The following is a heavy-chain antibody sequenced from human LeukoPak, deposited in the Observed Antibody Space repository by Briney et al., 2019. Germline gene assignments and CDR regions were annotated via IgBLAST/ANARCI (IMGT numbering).Heavy chain of an antibody. CDR2: IIPIFGTA. V-gene: IGHV1-69*13. CDR1: GGTFSSYA. D-gene: IGHD6-13*01. J-gene: IGHJ5*02. CDR3: AREAAAARFDP. Sequence: GASVTVSFTASGGTFSSYAISWVRQAPGQGLEWTGGIIPIFGTANYAQKFQGRVTITADESTSTAYMELSSLRSEDTAVYYCAREAAAARFDPWGQGTLVTVSS.